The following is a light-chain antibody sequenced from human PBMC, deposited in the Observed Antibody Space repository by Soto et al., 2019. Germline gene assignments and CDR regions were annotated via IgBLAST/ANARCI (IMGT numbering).Light chain of an antibody. CDR1: QSVSSC. CDR2: GAS. J-gene: IGKJ1*01. Sequence: EIVLTRTPATLSLSPGERSTLSCRASQSVSSCLAWYRQKPGQPPRLLISGASSSDAGIPDRFSGRGSETDFPLTIGRLKPEDFALYSCKQYSNPRITFGQGTKV. V-gene: IGKV3-11*01. CDR3: KQYSNPRIT.